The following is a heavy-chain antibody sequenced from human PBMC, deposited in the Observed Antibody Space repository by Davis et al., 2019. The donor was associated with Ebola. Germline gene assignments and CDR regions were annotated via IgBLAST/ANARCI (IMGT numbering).Heavy chain of an antibody. J-gene: IGHJ5*02. CDR3: ARLTGSCSGGTCYP. D-gene: IGHD2-15*01. CDR1: GGSISSSNW. Sequence: SETLSLTCAVSGGSISSSNWWSWVRQPPGKGLEWIGEIYHSGSTNYNPSLKSRVTISVDKSKNQFSLKLSSVTAADTAVYYCARLTGSCSGGTCYPWGQGTLVTVSS. V-gene: IGHV4-4*02. CDR2: IYHSGST.